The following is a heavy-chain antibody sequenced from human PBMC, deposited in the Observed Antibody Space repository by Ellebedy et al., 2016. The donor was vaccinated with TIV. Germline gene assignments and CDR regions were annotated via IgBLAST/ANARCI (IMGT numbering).Heavy chain of an antibody. CDR2: ISGGGDST. CDR1: RFTFSSFA. D-gene: IGHD3-22*01. V-gene: IGHV3-23*01. CDR3: AKGTSSGFNYDRVGFEY. J-gene: IGHJ4*02. Sequence: GGSLRLSCAASRFTFSSFAMHWVRQAPGKGLEWLSVISGGGDSTYHAGSVKGRSTITRDNSKNTLYLQMDRLRAEDTAVYYCAKGTSSGFNYDRVGFEYWGQGALVTVSS.